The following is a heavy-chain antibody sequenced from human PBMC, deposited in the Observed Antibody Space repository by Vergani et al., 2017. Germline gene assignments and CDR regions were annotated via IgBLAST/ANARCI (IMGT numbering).Heavy chain of an antibody. CDR3: ARGRGSSSPRSNWFDP. D-gene: IGHD6-6*01. CDR1: GGSFSGYY. Sequence: QVQLQQWGAGLLKPSETLSLTCAVYGGSFSGYYWSWIRQPPGKGLEWIGEINHSGSTNSNPSLKSRVTISVDTSKNQFSLKLSYVTAADPAVYYCARGRGSSSPRSNWFDPWGQGTLVTVSS. J-gene: IGHJ5*02. V-gene: IGHV4-34*01. CDR2: INHSGST.